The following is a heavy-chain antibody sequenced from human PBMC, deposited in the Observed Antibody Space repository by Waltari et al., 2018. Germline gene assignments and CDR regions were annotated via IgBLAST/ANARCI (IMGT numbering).Heavy chain of an antibody. CDR2: INPNSGGT. D-gene: IGHD4-17*01. J-gene: IGHJ4*02. Sequence: QVQLVQSGAEVKKPGASVKVSCKASGYTFTGYYMHWVRQAPGQGLEWMGRINPNSGGTNYAQKFQGRVTMTRDTSISTAYMELSRLRSDDTAVYYCARDIGFAVTTSRDNEGYWGQGTLVTVSS. CDR3: ARDIGFAVTTSRDNEGY. CDR1: GYTFTGYY. V-gene: IGHV1-2*06.